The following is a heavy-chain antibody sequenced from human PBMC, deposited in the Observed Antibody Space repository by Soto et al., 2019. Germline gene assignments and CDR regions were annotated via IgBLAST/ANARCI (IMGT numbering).Heavy chain of an antibody. CDR3: ARGGLRFLEWYRFDP. Sequence: SETLSLTCAVSGYSISSGYYWGWIRQPPGKGLEWIGSIYHSGSTYYNPSLKSRVTISVDTSKNQFSLKLSSVTAADTAVYYCARGGLRFLEWYRFDPWGQGTLVTVSS. J-gene: IGHJ5*02. D-gene: IGHD3-3*01. V-gene: IGHV4-38-2*01. CDR2: IYHSGST. CDR1: GYSISSGYY.